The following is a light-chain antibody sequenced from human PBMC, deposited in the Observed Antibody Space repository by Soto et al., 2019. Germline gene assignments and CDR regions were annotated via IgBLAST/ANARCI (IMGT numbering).Light chain of an antibody. Sequence: QLVLTQSPSASASLGASVKLTCTLSSGHSSYAIAWHQQQPEKGPRYLMKVNSDGSHSKGDGIPDRFSGSSSGAERYLTISSLQSEDEADYYCQTWGTGILVVFGGGTKVTVL. V-gene: IGLV4-69*01. CDR1: SGHSSYA. CDR2: VNSDGSH. J-gene: IGLJ2*01. CDR3: QTWGTGILVV.